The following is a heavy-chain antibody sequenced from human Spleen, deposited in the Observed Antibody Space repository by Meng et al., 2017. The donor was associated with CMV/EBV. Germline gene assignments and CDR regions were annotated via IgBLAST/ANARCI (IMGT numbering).Heavy chain of an antibody. CDR3: AKDLGSDYDFWSGYYTWGMDV. V-gene: IGHV3-23*01. J-gene: IGHJ6*02. CDR2: ISGSGDST. CDR1: GFTFSNYA. D-gene: IGHD3-3*01. Sequence: GESLKISCAASGFTFSNYAMTWVRQAPGKGLEWVSSISGSGDSTYYADSVKGRLTISRDTSRNTLYLQMNSLRVEDTAVYYCAKDLGSDYDFWSGYYTWGMDVWGQGTTVTVS.